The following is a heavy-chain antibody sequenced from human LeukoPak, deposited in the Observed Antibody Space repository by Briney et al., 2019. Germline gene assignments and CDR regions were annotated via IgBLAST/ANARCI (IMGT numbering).Heavy chain of an antibody. CDR1: GFSFSTSD. CDR2: ITSSGTTI. Sequence: GGSLRLSSTTSGFSFSTSDMNWVRQAPGKGLDWVSYITSSGTTIFYADSVKGRFTISRDNAKKSLYLQMNSLRAEDTAVYYCARLGGDLSWWGRGTLVTVSS. CDR3: ARLGGDLSW. D-gene: IGHD2-21*02. V-gene: IGHV3-48*03. J-gene: IGHJ4*02.